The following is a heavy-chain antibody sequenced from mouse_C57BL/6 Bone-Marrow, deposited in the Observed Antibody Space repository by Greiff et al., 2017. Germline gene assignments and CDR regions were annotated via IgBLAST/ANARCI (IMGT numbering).Heavy chain of an antibody. CDR2: ISDGGSYT. J-gene: IGHJ2*01. CDR1: GFTFSSYA. V-gene: IGHV5-4*01. CDR3: ARERGDY. Sequence: DVQLVESGGGLVKPGGSLKLSCAASGFTFSSYAMSWVRQTPEKRLEWVATISDGGSYTYYPDNVKGRFTISRDNAQTNLYRQMSHLKSEDTAMYFCARERGDYGGQGTTLTVSS.